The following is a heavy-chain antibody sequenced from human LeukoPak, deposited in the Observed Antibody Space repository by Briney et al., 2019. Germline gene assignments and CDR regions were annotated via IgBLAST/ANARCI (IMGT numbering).Heavy chain of an antibody. CDR3: TKYWGGWIDAFDI. CDR2: ISGSGGSS. V-gene: IGHV3-23*01. Sequence: GGSPRLSCAASGFTFSSYAMTWVRQAPGKGLEWVSGISGSGGSSYSADSVKGRFTISRDNSKKTLYMQMNSLRAEDTAVYYCTKYWGGWIDAFDIWGQGTMVTVSS. J-gene: IGHJ3*02. CDR1: GFTFSSYA. D-gene: IGHD5-12*01.